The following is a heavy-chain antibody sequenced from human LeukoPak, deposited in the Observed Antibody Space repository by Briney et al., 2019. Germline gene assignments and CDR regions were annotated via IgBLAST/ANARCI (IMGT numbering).Heavy chain of an antibody. J-gene: IGHJ4*02. D-gene: IGHD3-16*01. V-gene: IGHV3-53*01. CDR2: IYRGDAT. CDR3: VREIGNSGNYD. CDR1: GFIISSDY. Sequence: GGSLRLSCAASGFIISSDYVSWVRQAPGKGLEWVSVIYRGDATYYAESVKGRFTISRDRSKNTLYLQMNSLSAEDTAMYYCVREIGNSGNYDWGQGTLVTVSS.